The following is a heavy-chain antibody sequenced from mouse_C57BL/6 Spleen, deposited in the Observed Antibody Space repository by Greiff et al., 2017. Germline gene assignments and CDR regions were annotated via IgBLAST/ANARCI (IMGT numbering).Heavy chain of an antibody. V-gene: IGHV1-4*01. CDR2: INPSSGYT. CDR1: GYTFTSYT. D-gene: IGHD4-1*01. J-gene: IGHJ2*01. Sequence: VHLVESGAELARPGASVKMSCKASGYTFTSYTMHWVKQRPGQGLEWIGYINPSSGYTKYNQKFKDKATLTADKSSSTAYMQLSSLTSEDSAVYYCARLANWDVGDYWGQGTTLTVSS. CDR3: ARLANWDVGDY.